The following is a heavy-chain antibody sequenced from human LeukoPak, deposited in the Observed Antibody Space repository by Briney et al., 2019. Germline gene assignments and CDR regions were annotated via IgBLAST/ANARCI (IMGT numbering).Heavy chain of an antibody. V-gene: IGHV3-7*04. CDR1: GFTFSSYG. Sequence: GRSLRLSCAASGFTFSSYGMHWVRQAPGKGLEWVANIKQDGSKKSYVDSVKGRFTISRDNAKNSLYLQMNSLRVEDTAIYYCTRVGYIDEGIDYWGQGTLVTVSS. D-gene: IGHD5-24*01. CDR2: IKQDGSKK. CDR3: TRVGYIDEGIDY. J-gene: IGHJ4*02.